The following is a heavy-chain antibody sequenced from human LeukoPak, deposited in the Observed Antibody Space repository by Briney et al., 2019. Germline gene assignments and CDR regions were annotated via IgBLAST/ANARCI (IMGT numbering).Heavy chain of an antibody. V-gene: IGHV3-23*01. J-gene: IGHJ5*02. CDR3: AKGDRDYMSNWFDP. D-gene: IGHD4-11*01. Sequence: GACLRLSCAASGFTFSNYAMNWVRQAPGKGLEWVSGISGSGGSTYYADSVKGRFTISRDSSKNTLYLQMNSLRAEDTAVYYCAKGDRDYMSNWFDPWGQGTLVTVSS. CDR1: GFTFSNYA. CDR2: ISGSGGST.